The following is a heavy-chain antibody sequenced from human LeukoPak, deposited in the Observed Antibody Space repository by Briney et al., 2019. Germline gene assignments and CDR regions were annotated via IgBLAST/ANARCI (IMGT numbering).Heavy chain of an antibody. CDR3: ARVDCSSTSCYEFDY. D-gene: IGHD2-2*01. J-gene: IGHJ4*02. CDR2: IRSSGSTI. Sequence: SGGSLRLSXAASGFTFSDYYMSWIRQAPGKGLEWVSYIRSSGSTIYYADSVKGRFTISRDNAKNSLYLQMNSLRAEDTAVYYCARVDCSSTSCYEFDYWGQGTLVTVSS. CDR1: GFTFSDYY. V-gene: IGHV3-11*04.